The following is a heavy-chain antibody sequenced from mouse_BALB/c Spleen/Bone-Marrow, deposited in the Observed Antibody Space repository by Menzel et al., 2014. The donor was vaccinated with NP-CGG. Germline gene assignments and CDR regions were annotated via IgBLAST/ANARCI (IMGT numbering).Heavy chain of an antibody. J-gene: IGHJ4*01. D-gene: IGHD2-10*01. CDR3: ASPYYGNYVYAMDY. V-gene: IGHV2-2*02. CDR1: GFSLTSYG. CDR2: IWSGGST. Sequence: QVQLQQSGPGLVQPSQSLSITCTVSGFSLTSYGVHWVRQSPGKGLEWLGVIWSGGSTDYSAAFISRLSISKDNSKSQVFFKMNSLQANDTAIHYCASPYYGNYVYAMDYWGQGTSVTVSS.